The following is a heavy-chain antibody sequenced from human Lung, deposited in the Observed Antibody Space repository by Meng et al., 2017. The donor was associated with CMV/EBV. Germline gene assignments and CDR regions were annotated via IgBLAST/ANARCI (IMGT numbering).Heavy chain of an antibody. J-gene: IGHJ4*02. CDR3: ANNGNSDY. D-gene: IGHD1-1*01. CDR2: IIPRIGIT. V-gene: IGHV1-69*10. CDR1: GGTFGRYA. Sequence: SXXVSCKASGGTFGRYAISWVRQAPGQGLEWMGAIIPRIGITNYAQKLQGRVTITADSATSTAYMEVSSLRSEDTAVYYGANNGNSDYWGQGTLVTVSS.